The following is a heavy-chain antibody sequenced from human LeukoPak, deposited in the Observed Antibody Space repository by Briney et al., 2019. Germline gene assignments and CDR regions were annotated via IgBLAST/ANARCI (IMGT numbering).Heavy chain of an antibody. CDR1: GFTFSGSA. Sequence: PGGSLKLSCAASGFTFSGSAMRRVRQASGKGLEWVGRIRSKANSYATAYAASVKGRFTISRDDSKNTAYLQMNSLKTEDTAVYYCTSPTGSFDYWGQGTLVTVSS. CDR2: IRSKANSYAT. CDR3: TSPTGSFDY. D-gene: IGHD1-14*01. J-gene: IGHJ4*02. V-gene: IGHV3-73*01.